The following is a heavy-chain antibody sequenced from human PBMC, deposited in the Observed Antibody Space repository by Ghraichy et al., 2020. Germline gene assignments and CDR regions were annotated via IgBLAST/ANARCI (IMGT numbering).Heavy chain of an antibody. J-gene: IGHJ6*04. Sequence: SETLSLTCTVSGGSISSGGYYWSWIRQHPGKGLEWIGYIYYSGSTYYNPSLKSRVTISVDTSKNQFSLKLSSVTAADTAVYYCARYLGLLGINYDYYYGMDVWGKGATVTVSS. CDR1: GGSISSGGYY. CDR2: IYYSGST. V-gene: IGHV4-31*03. D-gene: IGHD3-22*01. CDR3: ARYLGLLGINYDYYYGMDV.